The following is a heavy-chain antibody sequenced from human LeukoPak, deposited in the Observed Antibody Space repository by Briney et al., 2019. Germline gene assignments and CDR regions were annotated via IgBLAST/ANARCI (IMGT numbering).Heavy chain of an antibody. CDR3: ARDLTRIAVAGTGVNWFDP. D-gene: IGHD6-19*01. Sequence: GGSLRLSCAASGFTFSSYSMNWVRQAPGKGLEWVSSISSSSSYIYYADSVKGRFTISKDNAKNSLYLQMNSLRAEDTAVYYCARDLTRIAVAGTGVNWFDPWGQGTLVTVSS. CDR1: GFTFSSYS. J-gene: IGHJ5*02. CDR2: ISSSSSYI. V-gene: IGHV3-21*01.